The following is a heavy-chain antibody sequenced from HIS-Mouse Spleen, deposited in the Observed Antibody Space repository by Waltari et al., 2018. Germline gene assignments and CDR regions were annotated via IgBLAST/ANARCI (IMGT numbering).Heavy chain of an antibody. CDR3: ARGDGFWSGYGER. Sequence: YYSGSTYYNPSLKSRVTISVDTSKNQFSLKLSSVTAADTAVYYCARGDGFWSGYGERWGQGTLVTVSS. J-gene: IGHJ4*02. D-gene: IGHD3-3*01. V-gene: IGHV4-39*07. CDR2: YYSGST.